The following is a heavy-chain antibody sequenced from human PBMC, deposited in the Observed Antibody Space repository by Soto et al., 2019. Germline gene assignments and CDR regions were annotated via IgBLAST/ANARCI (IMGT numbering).Heavy chain of an antibody. CDR3: ARDPIVVVVAAPDY. J-gene: IGHJ4*02. CDR2: ISSSSSTI. CDR1: GFTFSSYS. D-gene: IGHD2-15*01. V-gene: IGHV3-48*01. Sequence: GGSPRLSCAASGFTFSSYSMNWVRQAPGKGLEWVSYISSSSSTIYYADSVKGRFTISRDNAKNSLYLQMNSLRAEDTAVYYCARDPIVVVVAAPDYWGQGTLVTVSS.